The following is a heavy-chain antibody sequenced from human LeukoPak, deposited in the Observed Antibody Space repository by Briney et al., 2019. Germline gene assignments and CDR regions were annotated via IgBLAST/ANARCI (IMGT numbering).Heavy chain of an antibody. Sequence: SETLSLTCTVSGGSISSYYWSWIRQPPGKGLEWIGYIYYSGSTNYNPSLKSRVTISVDTSKNQFSLKLSSVTAADTAVYYCARDPTVFSSSWYHAFDIWGQGTMVTVSS. CDR3: ARDPTVFSSSWYHAFDI. J-gene: IGHJ3*02. D-gene: IGHD6-13*01. CDR1: GGSISSYY. CDR2: IYYSGST. V-gene: IGHV4-59*01.